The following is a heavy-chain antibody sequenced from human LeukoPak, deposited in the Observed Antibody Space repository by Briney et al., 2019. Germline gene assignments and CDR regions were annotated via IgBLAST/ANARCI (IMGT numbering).Heavy chain of an antibody. CDR3: ARVSGSDRGYSYGGGYYYYYGMDV. CDR2: ISSSSSYI. V-gene: IGHV3-21*01. Sequence: GGPLSPSCAPPGSPFRSNSMTGARKAPGKGLEGFSPISSSSSYIYYADSVKGRFTISRDNAKNSLYLQMNSLRAEDTAVYYCARVSGSDRGYSYGGGYYYYYGMDVWGQGTTVTVSS. D-gene: IGHD5-18*01. CDR1: GSPFRSNS. J-gene: IGHJ6*02.